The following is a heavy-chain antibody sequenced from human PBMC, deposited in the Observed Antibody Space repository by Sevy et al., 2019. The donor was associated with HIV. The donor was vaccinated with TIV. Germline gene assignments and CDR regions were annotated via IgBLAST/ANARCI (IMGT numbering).Heavy chain of an antibody. CDR3: AKDRVGKEQWPTFFDY. CDR2: IRYDGSNK. CDR1: GFTFSSYG. Sequence: GGSLRLSCAASGFTFSSYGMHWVRQAPGKGLEWVAFIRYDGSNKYYADSVKGRFTISRDNSKNTLYLQMNSLRAEDTAGYYCAKDRVGKEQWPTFFDYWGQGTLVTVSS. D-gene: IGHD6-19*01. V-gene: IGHV3-30*02. J-gene: IGHJ4*02.